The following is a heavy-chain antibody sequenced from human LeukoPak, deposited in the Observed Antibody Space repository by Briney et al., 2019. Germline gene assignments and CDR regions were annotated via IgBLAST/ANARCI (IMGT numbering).Heavy chain of an antibody. V-gene: IGHV4-34*01. Sequence: SGTLSLTCTVSGGSISSYYWSWVRQPPGKGLEWIGEINHSGNTNYNPSLKSRVTISVDTSKNQFSLKLSSVTAADTAVYFCARDTEIVATGTFDYWGQGTLVTVSS. D-gene: IGHD5-12*01. CDR2: INHSGNT. CDR3: ARDTEIVATGTFDY. J-gene: IGHJ4*02. CDR1: GGSISSYY.